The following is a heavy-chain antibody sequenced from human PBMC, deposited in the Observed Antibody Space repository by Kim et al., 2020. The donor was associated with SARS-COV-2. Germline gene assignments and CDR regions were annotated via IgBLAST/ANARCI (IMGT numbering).Heavy chain of an antibody. V-gene: IGHV3-66*01. Sequence: GGSLRLSCAASGFTVSSNYMSWVRQAPGKGLEWVSVIYSGGSTYYADSVKGRFTISRDNSKNTLYLQMNSLRAEDTAVYYCARVLSSLVMDVWGQGTTVTVSS. D-gene: IGHD6-13*01. CDR1: GFTVSSNY. CDR2: IYSGGST. CDR3: ARVLSSLVMDV. J-gene: IGHJ6*02.